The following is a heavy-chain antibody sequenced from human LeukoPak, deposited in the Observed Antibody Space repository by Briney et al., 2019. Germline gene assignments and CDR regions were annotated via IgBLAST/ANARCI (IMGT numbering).Heavy chain of an antibody. V-gene: IGHV3-21*01. CDR2: ISSSSNYI. Sequence: GGSLRLSCAASGFTFSSYSMNWVRQAPGKGLEWVSSISSSSNYIYYADSVKGRFTISRDNAKNSLYLQMNSLRAEDTAVYYCARDFPAATRDNDYWGQGTLVTVSS. J-gene: IGHJ4*02. CDR1: GFTFSSYS. D-gene: IGHD2-2*01. CDR3: ARDFPAATRDNDY.